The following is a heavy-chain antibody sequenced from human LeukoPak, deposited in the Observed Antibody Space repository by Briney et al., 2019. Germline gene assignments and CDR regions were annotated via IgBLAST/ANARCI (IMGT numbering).Heavy chain of an antibody. CDR2: ISTRSTYI. V-gene: IGHV3-21*01. CDR3: ARIRVGLHDAFDI. CDR1: GFTFSTYS. D-gene: IGHD3-16*01. J-gene: IGHJ3*02. Sequence: GRSLRLSCTASGFTFSTYSMTWVRQAPGKGLGWVSSISTRSTYIYYEASMVGRFTISRDNAKNSLYLQMSSLRAEDTAVYYCARIRVGLHDAFDIWGQGTLVTVSS.